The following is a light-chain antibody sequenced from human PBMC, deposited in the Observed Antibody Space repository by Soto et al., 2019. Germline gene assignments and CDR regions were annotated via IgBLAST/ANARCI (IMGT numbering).Light chain of an antibody. CDR1: QGISSY. J-gene: IGKJ1*01. CDR2: AAS. V-gene: IGKV1-9*01. Sequence: DIQLTQSPSFLSASVGDRVTITCRASQGISSYLAWYQQKPGKAPKLLIYAASTLQSGVPSRFSGSGSGTEFTLTIRSLQPDDSATYYCLQVDSYPWSFGQGTKVDIK. CDR3: LQVDSYPWS.